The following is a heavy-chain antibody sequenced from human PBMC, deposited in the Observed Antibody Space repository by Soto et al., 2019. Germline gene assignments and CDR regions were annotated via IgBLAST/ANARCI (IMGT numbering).Heavy chain of an antibody. CDR2: ISNSGST. Sequence: QVQLQESGPGLVKPSETLSLTCTVSGDSSDNYYWSWVRQPPGKGLEWIGYISNSGSTKYNPSLKCRATIPVDGTKNRLSLTLTSLTAADTAVYYCASAVATSNTFGHWGPGTLFPVSS. J-gene: IGHJ4*02. CDR3: ASAVATSNTFGH. V-gene: IGHV4-4*08. CDR1: GDSSDNYY. D-gene: IGHD5-12*01.